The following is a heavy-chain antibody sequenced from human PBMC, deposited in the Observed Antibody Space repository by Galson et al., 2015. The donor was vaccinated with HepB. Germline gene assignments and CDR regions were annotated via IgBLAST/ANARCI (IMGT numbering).Heavy chain of an antibody. V-gene: IGHV3-48*02. CDR3: ARVNFDLLTGRALDY. CDR2: ISSSSRAI. J-gene: IGHJ4*02. CDR1: GFSVSSNY. D-gene: IGHD3-9*01. Sequence: SLRLSCAVSGFSVSSNYMTWVRQAPGKGLEWVSYISSSSRAIYYADSVKGRFTISRDNAKKSLYLQMTSLRNEDTAVYYCARVNFDLLTGRALDYWGQGTLVTVSS.